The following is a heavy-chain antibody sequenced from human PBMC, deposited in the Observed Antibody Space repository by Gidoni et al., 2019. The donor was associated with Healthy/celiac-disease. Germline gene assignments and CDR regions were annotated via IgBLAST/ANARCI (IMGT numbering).Heavy chain of an antibody. CDR2: SSWNSGSI. J-gene: IGHJ4*02. D-gene: IGHD6-19*01. V-gene: IGHV3-9*01. CDR1: GFPFDDYA. CDR3: AKDRGMGIAVVWDY. Sequence: EVQLVESGGGLVQPGRSLSLSCAASGFPFDDYAMHWVRHAPGKGLEWVSGSSWNSGSIGYADSVKGRFTISRDNAKNSLYLQMNSLRAEDTALYYCAKDRGMGIAVVWDYWGQGTLVTVSS.